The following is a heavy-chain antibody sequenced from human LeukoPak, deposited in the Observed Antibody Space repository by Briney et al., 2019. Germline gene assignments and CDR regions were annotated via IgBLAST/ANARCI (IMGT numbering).Heavy chain of an antibody. V-gene: IGHV4-59*12. D-gene: IGHD5-24*01. CDR2: INYSGST. CDR1: GPSISSFY. CDR3: ARDPIHGDDYNAA. Sequence: SETLSLTCTVSGPSISSFYGSWIRQSPGKGLEGVGSINYSGSTNYNPSLKSRVTISIDTSKNQVSLKLSSVTAADTAVYYCARDPIHGDDYNAAWGQGALVSVSS. J-gene: IGHJ5*02.